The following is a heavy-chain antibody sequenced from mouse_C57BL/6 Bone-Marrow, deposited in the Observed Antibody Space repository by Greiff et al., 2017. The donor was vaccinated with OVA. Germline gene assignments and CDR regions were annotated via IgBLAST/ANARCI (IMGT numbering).Heavy chain of an antibody. CDR1: GFTFSDYG. D-gene: IGHD2-4*01. Sequence: EVKLVESGGGLVKPGGSLKLSCAASGFTFSDYGMHWVRQAPEKGLEWVAYISSGSSTIYYADTVKGRFTISRDNAKNTLFLQMTSLRSEDTAMYYGAMIYYDYEGGFDYWGQGTTLTVSA. J-gene: IGHJ2*01. CDR3: AMIYYDYEGGFDY. CDR2: ISSGSSTI. V-gene: IGHV5-17*01.